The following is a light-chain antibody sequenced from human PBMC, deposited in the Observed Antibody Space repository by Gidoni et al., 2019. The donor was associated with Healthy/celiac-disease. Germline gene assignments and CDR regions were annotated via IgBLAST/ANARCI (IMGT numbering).Light chain of an antibody. Sequence: EIALTQSPATLSLSPGERATLSTRASQSVSSYLAWYQQKPGQATRLLIYDAANRATGIPARFSGSGSGTDFTLTISSLEPEDFAVYYCQQRSNWPSLTFGGGTKVEIK. CDR3: QQRSNWPSLT. J-gene: IGKJ4*01. CDR1: QSVSSY. V-gene: IGKV3-11*01. CDR2: DAA.